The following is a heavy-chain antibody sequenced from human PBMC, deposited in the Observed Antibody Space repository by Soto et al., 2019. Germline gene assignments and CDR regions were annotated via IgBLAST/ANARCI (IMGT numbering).Heavy chain of an antibody. CDR3: ARVLKYNWNRFDC. Sequence: SVKVSCKASGGTFSSYAISWVRQAPGQGLEWMGGIIPIFGTANYAQKFQGRVTITADKSTSTAYMELSSLRSEDTAVYYCARVLKYNWNRFDCWGQGTLVTVSS. J-gene: IGHJ4*02. D-gene: IGHD1-20*01. CDR2: IIPIFGTA. V-gene: IGHV1-69*06. CDR1: GGTFSSYA.